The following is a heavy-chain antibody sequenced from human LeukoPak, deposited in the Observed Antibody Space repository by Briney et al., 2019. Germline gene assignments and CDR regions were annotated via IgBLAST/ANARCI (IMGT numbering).Heavy chain of an antibody. CDR2: IYSGGST. Sequence: PGGSLRLSCAASGFTVSSNYMTWVRQAPGKGLEWVSLIYSGGSTSYADSVRGRFTISRDNSENTLYLQMNSLRDDDTAVYYCVRGVGVSRFNYFDPWGQGTLVTVSS. CDR1: GFTVSSNY. CDR3: VRGVGVSRFNYFDP. D-gene: IGHD5-24*01. V-gene: IGHV3-66*01. J-gene: IGHJ5*02.